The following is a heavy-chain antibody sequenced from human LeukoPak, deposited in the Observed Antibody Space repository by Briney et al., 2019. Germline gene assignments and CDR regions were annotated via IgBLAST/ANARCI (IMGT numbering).Heavy chain of an antibody. J-gene: IGHJ4*02. CDR3: AREFGYYYDSSGRNAYDY. V-gene: IGHV1-2*02. CDR1: GYTFTGYY. Sequence: ASVKVSCKASGYTFTGYYMHWVRQAPGQGLEWMGWINPNSGGTNYAQKFQGRVTMTRDTSISTAYMELSRLRSDDTAVYYCAREFGYYYDSSGRNAYDYWGQGTLVTVSS. D-gene: IGHD3-22*01. CDR2: INPNSGGT.